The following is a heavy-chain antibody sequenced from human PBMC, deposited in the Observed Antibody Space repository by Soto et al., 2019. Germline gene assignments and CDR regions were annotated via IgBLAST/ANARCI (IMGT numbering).Heavy chain of an antibody. J-gene: IGHJ4*02. CDR2: ISWNSGSI. D-gene: IGHD1-7*01. CDR3: AKGGYNWNSYLHY. Sequence: EVQLVESGGGLVQPGRSLRLSCAASGFTFDDYAMHWVRQAPGKGLEWVSGISWNSGSIGYADSVKGRFTISRDNAKNSLYLQMNSRRAEDTALYYCAKGGYNWNSYLHYWGQGTLVTVSS. V-gene: IGHV3-9*01. CDR1: GFTFDDYA.